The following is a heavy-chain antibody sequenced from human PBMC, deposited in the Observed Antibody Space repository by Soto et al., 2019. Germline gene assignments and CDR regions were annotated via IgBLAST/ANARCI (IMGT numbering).Heavy chain of an antibody. CDR2: INPNGGDT. D-gene: IGHD5-18*01. V-gene: IGHV1-46*01. J-gene: IGHJ4*02. CDR3: ARVPYSYGLLFYLDY. CDR1: GYTFTYYH. Sequence: QVQLVQSGTEVKKPGASVKISCKASGYTFTYYHVHWVRQAPGQGLEWMGIINPNGGDTTYAQKFQGRVTIARGTSTSTVYMEISSLNSEDTALYYFARVPYSYGLLFYLDYWGQGTLVTVSS.